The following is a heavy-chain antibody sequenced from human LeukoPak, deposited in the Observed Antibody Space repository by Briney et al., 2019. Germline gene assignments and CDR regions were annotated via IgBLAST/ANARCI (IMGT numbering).Heavy chain of an antibody. J-gene: IGHJ3*02. D-gene: IGHD3-22*01. V-gene: IGHV3-66*04. CDR1: GFTVSSNY. CDR3: ARRGSPGRYYDSSGYWKDAFDI. Sequence: GGSLRLSCAASGFTVSSNYMSWVRQAPGKGLEWVSVIYSGGSTYYADPVKGRFTISRDNSKNTLYLQMNSLRAEDTAVYYCARRGSPGRYYDSSGYWKDAFDIWGQGTMVTVSS. CDR2: IYSGGST.